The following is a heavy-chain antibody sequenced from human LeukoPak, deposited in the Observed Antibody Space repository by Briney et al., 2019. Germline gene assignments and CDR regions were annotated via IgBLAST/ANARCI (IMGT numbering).Heavy chain of an antibody. Sequence: SETLSLTCAVYGGSLSGYYWNWIRQPPGKGLEWIGEITHTGFTNYNPSLESRVVISVDTYNNHFSLKARSVAAADAAVYYCASRHIYSNYVDYWGQGTLVTVSS. CDR2: ITHTGFT. CDR1: GGSLSGYY. J-gene: IGHJ4*02. CDR3: ASRHIYSNYVDY. V-gene: IGHV4-34*01. D-gene: IGHD4-11*01.